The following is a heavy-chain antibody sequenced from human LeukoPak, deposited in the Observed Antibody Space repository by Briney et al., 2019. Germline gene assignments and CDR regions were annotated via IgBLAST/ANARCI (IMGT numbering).Heavy chain of an antibody. CDR2: IIPIFGTA. J-gene: IGHJ4*02. CDR3: ARESHPSAPFDY. V-gene: IGHV1-69*05. CDR1: GGTFSSYA. Sequence: VASVKVSCKASGGTFSSYAISWVRQAPGQGLEWMGGIIPIFGTANYAQKFQGRVTTTTDESTSTAYMELSSLRSEDTAVYYCARESHPSAPFDYWGQGTLVTVSS.